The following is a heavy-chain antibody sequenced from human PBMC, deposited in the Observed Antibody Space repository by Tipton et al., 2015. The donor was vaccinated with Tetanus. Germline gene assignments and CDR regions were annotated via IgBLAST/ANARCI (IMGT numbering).Heavy chain of an antibody. J-gene: IGHJ4*02. CDR2: MTPIFGTG. V-gene: IGHV1-69*01. CDR3: VRPDRYCSGGSCYLALDY. CDR1: GGTFGENS. D-gene: IGHD2-15*01. Sequence: QLVQSGAEVKKPGSSVRVSCKASGGTFGENSVAWVRRAPGQGLEWMGAMTPIFGTGTYAQKFQGRVTFTADESTGTVYMDLSSLRSDDTAVYYCVRPDRYCSGGSCYLALDYWGQGTLITVSS.